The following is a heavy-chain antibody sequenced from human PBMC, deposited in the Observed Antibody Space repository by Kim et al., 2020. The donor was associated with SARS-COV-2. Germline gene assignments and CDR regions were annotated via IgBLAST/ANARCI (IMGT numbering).Heavy chain of an antibody. V-gene: IGHV3-11*06. J-gene: IGHJ6*02. CDR3: ARVVSGGWPGAYYYGMDV. D-gene: IGHD6-19*01. Sequence: KGRFTISRDNAKNSLYLQMNSLRAEDTAVYYCARVVSGGWPGAYYYGMDVWGQGTTVTVSS.